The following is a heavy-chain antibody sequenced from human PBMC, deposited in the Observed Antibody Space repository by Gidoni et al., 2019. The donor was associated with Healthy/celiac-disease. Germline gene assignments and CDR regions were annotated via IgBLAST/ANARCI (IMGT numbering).Heavy chain of an antibody. D-gene: IGHD6-19*01. CDR3: ARGKQWLVGHFDY. CDR2: INAGNGNT. J-gene: IGHJ4*02. CDR1: GSTFTSYA. Sequence: QVQLVQSGAEVKKPGASVKVSCKASGSTFTSYAMHWVRQAPGQRLEWMGWINAGNGNTKYSQKFQGRVTITRDTSASTAYMELSSLRSEDTAVYYCARGKQWLVGHFDYWGQGTLVTVSS. V-gene: IGHV1-3*01.